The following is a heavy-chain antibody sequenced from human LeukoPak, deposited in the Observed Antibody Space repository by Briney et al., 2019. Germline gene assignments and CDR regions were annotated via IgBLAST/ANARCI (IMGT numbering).Heavy chain of an antibody. CDR3: ASGLVPAAMADY. CDR2: ISSSSSYI. V-gene: IGHV3-21*01. J-gene: IGHJ4*02. D-gene: IGHD2-2*01. CDR1: GFTFSSYS. Sequence: PGGCLRLSCAASGFTFSSYSMNWVRQAPGKGLEWVSSISSSSSYIYYADSVKGRFTISRDNAKNSMYLQMNSLRAEDTAVYYCASGLVPAAMADYWGQGTLVTVSS.